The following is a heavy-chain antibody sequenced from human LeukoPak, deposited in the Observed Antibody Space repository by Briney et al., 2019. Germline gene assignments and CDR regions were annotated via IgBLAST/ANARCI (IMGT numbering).Heavy chain of an antibody. CDR1: GFTFSSYA. CDR2: ISSNGGST. J-gene: IGHJ5*02. V-gene: IGHV3-64*01. Sequence: PGGSLRLSCAASGFTFSSYAMHWVRQAPGKGLEYVSAISSNGGSTYYANSVKGRFTISRDNSKNTLYLQMGSLRAEDMAVYYCARVSPPHDYDIRGWFDPWGQGTLVTVSS. D-gene: IGHD3-9*01. CDR3: ARVSPPHDYDIRGWFDP.